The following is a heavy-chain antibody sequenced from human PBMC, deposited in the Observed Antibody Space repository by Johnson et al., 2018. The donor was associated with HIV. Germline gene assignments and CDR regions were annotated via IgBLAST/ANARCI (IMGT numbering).Heavy chain of an antibody. V-gene: IGHV3-30-3*01. Sequence: QVQLVESGGGLMQPGGSLRLSCAASAFTFSSYAMHWVRQAPGKGLEWVALISYDGSNKYYADSVKGRFTISRDNSKNTLYLQMNSLRPEDTAVYYCAKETRDSRSAFDIWGQGTLVTVSS. CDR1: AFTFSSYA. J-gene: IGHJ3*02. D-gene: IGHD4-11*01. CDR2: ISYDGSNK. CDR3: AKETRDSRSAFDI.